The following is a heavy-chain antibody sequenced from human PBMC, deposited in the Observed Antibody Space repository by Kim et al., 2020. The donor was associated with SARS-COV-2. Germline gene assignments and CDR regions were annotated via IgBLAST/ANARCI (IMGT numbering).Heavy chain of an antibody. CDR2: ISWNSGSI. V-gene: IGHV3-9*01. Sequence: GGSLRLSCAASGFTFDDYAMHWVRQAPGKGLEWVSGISWNSGSIGYADSVKGRFTISRDNAKNSLYLQMNSLRAEDTALYYCAKGREDSSGCNEYFLHWG. CDR1: GFTFDDYA. D-gene: IGHD6-19*01. CDR3: AKGREDSSGCNEYFLH. J-gene: IGHJ1*01.